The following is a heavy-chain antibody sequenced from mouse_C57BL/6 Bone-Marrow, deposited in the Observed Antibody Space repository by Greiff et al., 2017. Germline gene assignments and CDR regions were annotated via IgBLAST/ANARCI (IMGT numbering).Heavy chain of an antibody. D-gene: IGHD1-1*01. V-gene: IGHV1-82*01. CDR1: GYAFSSSW. Sequence: VKLVESGPELVKPGASVKISCKASGYAFSSSWMNWVKQRPGKGLEWIGRIYPGDGDTNYNGKFKGKATLTADKSSSTAYMQLSSLTSEDSAVYFCARGASYYYGSSGFAYWGQGTLVTVSA. CDR3: ARGASYYYGSSGFAY. CDR2: IYPGDGDT. J-gene: IGHJ3*01.